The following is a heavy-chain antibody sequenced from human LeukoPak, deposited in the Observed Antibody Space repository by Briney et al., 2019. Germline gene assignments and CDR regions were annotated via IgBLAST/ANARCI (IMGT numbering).Heavy chain of an antibody. V-gene: IGHV3-33*08. D-gene: IGHD2-15*01. Sequence: GGSLRLSCAASGFTFRTYSIHWVRQAPGKGLEWVAVIWYDGSNKYYADSVKGRFTISRDNSKNMLYLQMNSLRAEDTAVYYCARPKGSYFDCWGQGTLVTVSS. CDR2: IWYDGSNK. J-gene: IGHJ4*02. CDR3: ARPKGSYFDC. CDR1: GFTFRTYS.